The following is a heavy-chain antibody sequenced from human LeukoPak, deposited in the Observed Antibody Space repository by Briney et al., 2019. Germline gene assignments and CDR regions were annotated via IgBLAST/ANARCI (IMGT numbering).Heavy chain of an antibody. V-gene: IGHV4-39*07. CDR1: GGSVTNTNYF. CDR3: ARSIFSGSYALDF. J-gene: IGHJ4*01. CDR2: VDYSGYT. Sequence: PSETLSLTCSVSGGSVTNTNYFWGWIRQPPGKGLQGLGSVDYSGYTYQSPSHNSRVTISVDTSKNQFSLKMTSVTAADTAVYYCARSIFSGSYALDFWGHGTLVTVSS. D-gene: IGHD3-3*01.